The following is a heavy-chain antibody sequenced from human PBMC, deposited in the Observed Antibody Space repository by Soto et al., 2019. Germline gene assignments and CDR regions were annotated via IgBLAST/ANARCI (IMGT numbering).Heavy chain of an antibody. J-gene: IGHJ4*02. V-gene: IGHV3-30*18. CDR3: AKTIGELDYFDY. CDR2: ISYDGSNK. D-gene: IGHD1-26*01. Sequence: GGSLRLSCAASGFTFSSYGMHWVRQAPGKGLEWVAVISYDGSNKYYADSVKGRFTISRDNSKNTLYLQMNSLRAEDTAVYYCAKTIGELDYFDYRGQGTLVTVSS. CDR1: GFTFSSYG.